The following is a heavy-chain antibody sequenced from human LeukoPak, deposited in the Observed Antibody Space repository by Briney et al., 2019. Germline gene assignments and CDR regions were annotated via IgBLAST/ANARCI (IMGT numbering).Heavy chain of an antibody. CDR2: IKQDGSEK. CDR3: ARIGLGYCSSTSCPSWFDP. CDR1: GFTFSTYW. J-gene: IGHJ5*02. V-gene: IGHV3-7*03. D-gene: IGHD2-2*01. Sequence: GGSLRLSCAASGFTFSTYWVSWVRQAPGKGLEWVANIKQDGSEKYYVDSVKGRLTISRDNAKNSLYLQMNSLRAEDMAVYYCARIGLGYCSSTSCPSWFDPWGQGTLVTVSS.